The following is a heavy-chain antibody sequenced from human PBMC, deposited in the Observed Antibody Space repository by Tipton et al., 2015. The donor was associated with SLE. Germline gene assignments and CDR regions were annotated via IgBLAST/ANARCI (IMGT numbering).Heavy chain of an antibody. Sequence: GLVKPSETLSLTCSVSGVSIVDYYWSWIRQSPGKGLEWIGYISYSGSTNYNSSLKSRLTISVDTSKNQFSLKLSSVTAADTAVYYCARDEYRYDATGYHLLGHFDFWGQGTLVTVSS. J-gene: IGHJ4*02. CDR3: ARDEYRYDATGYHLLGHFDF. CDR2: ISYSGST. D-gene: IGHD3-22*01. V-gene: IGHV4-59*12. CDR1: GVSIVDYY.